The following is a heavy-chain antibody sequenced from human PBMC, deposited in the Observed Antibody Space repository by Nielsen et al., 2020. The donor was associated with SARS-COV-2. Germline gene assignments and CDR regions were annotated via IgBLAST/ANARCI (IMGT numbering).Heavy chain of an antibody. Sequence: WIRQSPSRGLEWLGRTYYRSKWYNDYAVSVKSRITINPDTSKNQFSLKLSSVTAADTAVYYCARVDYYYDFVDYYYYMDVWGKGTTVTVSS. CDR2: TYYRSKWYN. V-gene: IGHV6-1*01. D-gene: IGHD3-22*01. J-gene: IGHJ6*03. CDR3: ARVDYYYDFVDYYYYMDV.